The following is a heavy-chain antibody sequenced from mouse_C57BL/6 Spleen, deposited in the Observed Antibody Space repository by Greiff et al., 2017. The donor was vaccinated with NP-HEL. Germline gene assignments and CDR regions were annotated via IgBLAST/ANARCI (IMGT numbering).Heavy chain of an antibody. CDR1: GYTFTSYW. Sequence: QVQLQQPGAELVRPGSSVKLSCKASGYTFTSYWMDWVKQRPGQGLEWIGNIYPSDSETHYNQKFKDKATLTVDKSSSTAYMQLSSLTSEDSAVYYCARRYDGSSYGFDYWGQGTTLTVSS. J-gene: IGHJ2*01. D-gene: IGHD1-1*01. CDR3: ARRYDGSSYGFDY. V-gene: IGHV1-61*01. CDR2: IYPSDSET.